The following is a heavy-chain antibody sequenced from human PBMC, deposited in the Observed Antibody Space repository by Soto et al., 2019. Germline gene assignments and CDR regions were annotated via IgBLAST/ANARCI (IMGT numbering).Heavy chain of an antibody. Sequence: ASVKVSCKASGNTVPNYAIHWVRQAPGQRLEWMGWINGGNGNTYYSEHFQGRVTFTRDTSAGTVYMQLSSLTSEDTAVYYCARDFFVLRIRHHPGSTLFPTRRSSDL. CDR1: GNTVPNYA. D-gene: IGHD2-15*01. V-gene: IGHV1-3*01. CDR3: ARDFFVLRIRHHPGSTLFPTRRSSDL. CDR2: INGGNGNT. J-gene: IGHJ2*01.